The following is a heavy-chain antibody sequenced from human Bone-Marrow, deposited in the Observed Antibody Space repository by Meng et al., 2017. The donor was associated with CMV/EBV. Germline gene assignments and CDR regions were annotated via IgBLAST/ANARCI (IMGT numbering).Heavy chain of an antibody. J-gene: IGHJ3*02. CDR2: ISWNSGSI. CDR1: GFTFDDYA. D-gene: IGHD2-2*01. Sequence: SLKISCAASGFTFDDYAMHWVRQAPGKGLEWVSGISWNSGSIGYADSVKGRFTISRDNAKNSLYLQMNSLRAEDTALYYCAKVGYCSSTSCYVGAFDIWGQRTMVTVSS. CDR3: AKVGYCSSTSCYVGAFDI. V-gene: IGHV3-9*01.